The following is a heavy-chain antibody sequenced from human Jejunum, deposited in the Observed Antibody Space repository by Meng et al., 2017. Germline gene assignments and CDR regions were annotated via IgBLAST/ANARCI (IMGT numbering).Heavy chain of an antibody. CDR1: GGSISSVYW. CDR3: ARGGYYSFDY. J-gene: IGHJ4*02. V-gene: IGHV4-4*02. CDR2: IYHSGST. Sequence: QGRLQESGPGLLKPSVTLSLTCAVSGGSISSVYWWTWVRQSPGKGLEWIGEIYHSGSTNYNPSLKSRVTISVDKSKNQFSLKLTSVTAADTAVYYCARGGYYSFDYWGQGTLVTVSS. D-gene: IGHD5-18*01.